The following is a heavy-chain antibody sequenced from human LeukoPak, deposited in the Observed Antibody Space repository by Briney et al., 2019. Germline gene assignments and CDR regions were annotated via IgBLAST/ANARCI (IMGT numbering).Heavy chain of an antibody. Sequence: SLRLSCAASGFTFDDYAMHWVRQAPGKGLEWVSGISWNSGSIAYVDSVKGRFTISRDNTKNSLYLQMNNLRAEDTAFYYCAKATGSGWYIDYWGQGTLVTVSS. CDR1: GFTFDDYA. V-gene: IGHV3-9*01. CDR3: AKATGSGWYIDY. J-gene: IGHJ4*02. CDR2: ISWNSGSI. D-gene: IGHD6-19*01.